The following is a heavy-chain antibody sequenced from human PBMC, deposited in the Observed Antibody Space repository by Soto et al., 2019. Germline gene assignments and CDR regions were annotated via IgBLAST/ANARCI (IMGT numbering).Heavy chain of an antibody. D-gene: IGHD3-9*01. CDR3: VRDLGRYFRSGYMDL. CDR2: INEDSTYI. V-gene: IGHV3-21*02. J-gene: IGHJ6*03. Sequence: EVQLVESGGGLVKPGGSLRLSCTASGFAFNTYSMNWVRQAPGKGLEWVSSINEDSTYIYYADSLRGRITISRDNAKDSLFLQMNSLRPSDTAVYYCVRDLGRYFRSGYMDLWGDGATVTVSS. CDR1: GFAFNTYS.